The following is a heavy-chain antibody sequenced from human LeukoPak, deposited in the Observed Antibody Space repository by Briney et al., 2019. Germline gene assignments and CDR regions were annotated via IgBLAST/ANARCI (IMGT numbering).Heavy chain of an antibody. V-gene: IGHV4-59*08. J-gene: IGHJ2*01. CDR3: ARQGGGFWYFDL. CDR2: IYYSGST. Sequence: SETLSLTCTVSGGSISSYYWSWIRESPGKGLEWIGYIYYSGSTNYNPSLKGRVTISVDTSKNQFSLKLSSVTAADTAVYYCARQGGGFWYFDLWGRGTLVTVSS. CDR1: GGSISSYY. D-gene: IGHD6-25*01.